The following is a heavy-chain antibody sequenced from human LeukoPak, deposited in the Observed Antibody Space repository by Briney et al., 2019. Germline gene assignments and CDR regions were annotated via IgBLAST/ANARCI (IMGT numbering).Heavy chain of an antibody. CDR3: ASYVEMATPAPYD. V-gene: IGHV3-30-3*01. J-gene: IGHJ4*02. CDR2: ISYDGSNK. CDR1: GFTFSSYA. Sequence: GRSLRLSCAASGFTFSSYAMHWVRQAPGKGLEWVAVISYDGSNKYYADSVKGRFTISRDNSKNTLYLQMNSLRAEDTAVYYCASYVEMATPAPYDWGQGTLVTVSS. D-gene: IGHD5-24*01.